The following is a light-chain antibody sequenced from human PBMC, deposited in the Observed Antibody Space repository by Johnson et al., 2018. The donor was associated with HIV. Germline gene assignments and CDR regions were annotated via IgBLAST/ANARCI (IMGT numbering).Light chain of an antibody. V-gene: IGLV1-51*02. Sequence: SVLTQPPSVSAAPGQKVTISCSGSNSTIGNNYISWYQHLPGTAPKLLIYENNKRPSGIPDRFSGSKSDTSATLGITGLQTGDEADYYCGTWNSSLSAHDYAFGTGTKVTVL. J-gene: IGLJ1*01. CDR3: GTWNSSLSAHDYA. CDR1: NSTIGNNY. CDR2: ENN.